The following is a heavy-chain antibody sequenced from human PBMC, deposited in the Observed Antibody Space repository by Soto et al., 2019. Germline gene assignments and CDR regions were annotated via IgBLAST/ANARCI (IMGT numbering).Heavy chain of an antibody. D-gene: IGHD1-26*01. Sequence: PGGSLRLGCTASGFNFGDDAMHWVQQTPGKGREWVSGLNWNSVTAGYGDSVKGRFSISRDNGKDALYLQMTSLRPEDTALYYCVKDISGAYSGPNYDARGQGT. CDR2: LNWNSVTA. J-gene: IGHJ4*02. CDR1: GFNFGDDA. V-gene: IGHV3-9*01. CDR3: VKDISGAYSGPNYDA.